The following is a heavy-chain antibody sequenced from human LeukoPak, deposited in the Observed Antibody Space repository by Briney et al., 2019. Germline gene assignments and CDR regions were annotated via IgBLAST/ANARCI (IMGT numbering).Heavy chain of an antibody. Sequence: GGSLRLSCAASGFTFDDYAMHWVRQVPGKGLEWVSLISGDGGSTYYADSVKGRLTISRDNSKNSLYLQMNSLRTEDTALYYCAKAAYYYDSSGYYDYWGQGTLVTVSS. V-gene: IGHV3-43*02. CDR1: GFTFDDYA. J-gene: IGHJ4*02. D-gene: IGHD3-22*01. CDR3: AKAAYYYDSSGYYDY. CDR2: ISGDGGST.